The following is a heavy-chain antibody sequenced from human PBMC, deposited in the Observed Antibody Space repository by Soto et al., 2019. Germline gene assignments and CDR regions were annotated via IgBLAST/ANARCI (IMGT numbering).Heavy chain of an antibody. Sequence: ASVKVSCKASGYSFTDYHIHWVRQAPGQGLEWLGRINPKSGGTSTAQKFQGWVTMTTDTSISTASMELTRLTSDDTAVYYCASLTSWSQEYYYGMDVWGQGTTVTVSS. D-gene: IGHD2-2*01. V-gene: IGHV1-2*04. CDR1: GYSFTDYH. CDR2: INPKSGGT. J-gene: IGHJ6*02. CDR3: ASLTSWSQEYYYGMDV.